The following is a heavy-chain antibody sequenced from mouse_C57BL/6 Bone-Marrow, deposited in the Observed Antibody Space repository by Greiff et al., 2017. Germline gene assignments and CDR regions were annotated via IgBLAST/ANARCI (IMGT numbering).Heavy chain of an antibody. J-gene: IGHJ2*01. Sequence: QVQLQQSGAELARPGASVKLSCKASGYTFTSYGISWVKQRTGQGLEWIGEIYPSSGNTYYNEKFKGKATLTADKSSSTAYMELRRLTSEDSAVYFCARYYYNNYFDYWGQGTTLTVSS. CDR1: GYTFTSYG. D-gene: IGHD2-12*01. V-gene: IGHV1-81*01. CDR2: IYPSSGNT. CDR3: ARYYYNNYFDY.